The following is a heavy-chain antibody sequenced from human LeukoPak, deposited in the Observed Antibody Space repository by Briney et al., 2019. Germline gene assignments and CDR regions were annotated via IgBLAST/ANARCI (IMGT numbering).Heavy chain of an antibody. CDR1: GGSISSYY. J-gene: IGHJ4*02. CDR3: ARADYDILTGYYLFDY. Sequence: SETLSLTCTVSGGSISSYYWSWIRQPPGKGLEWIVYIYYSGSTNYNPSLKSRVTISVDTSKNQFSLKLSSVTAADTAVYYCARADYDILTGYYLFDYWGQGTLVTVSS. V-gene: IGHV4-59*01. CDR2: IYYSGST. D-gene: IGHD3-9*01.